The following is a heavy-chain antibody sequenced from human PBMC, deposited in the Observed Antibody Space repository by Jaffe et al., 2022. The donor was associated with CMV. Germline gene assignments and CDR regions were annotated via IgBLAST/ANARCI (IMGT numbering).Heavy chain of an antibody. CDR1: GFTFSRSA. J-gene: IGHJ6*02. D-gene: IGHD2-2*01. Sequence: EVYLLESGGGLIQPGGSLRLSCVASGFTFSRSAMTWVRQAPGKGLEWVSSISNSATSTYYADSVKGRFTISRDNSKNILYLQMNNLRADDTAVYYCAKLPVANYYFSGLDVWGQGTTVTVSS. V-gene: IGHV3-23*01. CDR2: ISNSATST. CDR3: AKLPVANYYFSGLDV.